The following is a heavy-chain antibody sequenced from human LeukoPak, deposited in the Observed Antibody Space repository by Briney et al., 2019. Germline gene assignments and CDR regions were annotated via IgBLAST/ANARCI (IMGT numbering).Heavy chain of an antibody. CDR2: INPNSGGT. CDR3: ARGGNWNALNLDY. D-gene: IGHD1-1*01. V-gene: IGHV1-2*02. J-gene: IGHJ4*02. CDR1: GYTFTGYY. Sequence: ASVTVSCKASGYTFTGYYMHWVRQAPGQGLEWMGWINPNSGGTNYAQKFQGRVTMTRDTSISTAYMELSRLRSDDTAVYYCARGGNWNALNLDYWGQGTLVTVSS.